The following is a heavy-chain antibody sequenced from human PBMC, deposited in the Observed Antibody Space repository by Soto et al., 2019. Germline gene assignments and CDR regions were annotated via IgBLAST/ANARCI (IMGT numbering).Heavy chain of an antibody. D-gene: IGHD1-1*01. CDR3: ARVHINYLFDY. V-gene: IGHV4-34*01. CDR2: INHSGST. Sequence: SETLSLTCAVYGGSFSGYYWSWIRQPPGKGLEWIGEINHSGSTNYNPSHKSRVTISVDTSKNQFSLKLSSVTAADTAVYYCARVHINYLFDYWGQGTLVTVSS. CDR1: GGSFSGYY. J-gene: IGHJ4*02.